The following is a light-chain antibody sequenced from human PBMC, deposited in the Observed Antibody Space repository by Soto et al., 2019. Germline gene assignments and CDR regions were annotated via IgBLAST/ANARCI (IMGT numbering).Light chain of an antibody. Sequence: EIVLTQSPGTLSLSPGKRATLSCRASQSIRSSYLAWYQQRPGQAPRLLSYAASSRATGVPDRFSGSGSGTEFTLTIRRLEPEDFAVYYCQQCGSSSWTFGQGTKVDIK. V-gene: IGKV3-20*01. CDR2: AAS. CDR3: QQCGSSSWT. CDR1: QSIRSSY. J-gene: IGKJ1*01.